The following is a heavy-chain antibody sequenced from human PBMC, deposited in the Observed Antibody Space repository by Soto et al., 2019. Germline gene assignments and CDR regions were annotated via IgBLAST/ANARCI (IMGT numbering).Heavy chain of an antibody. J-gene: IGHJ5*02. Sequence: GGSLRLSCAASGFIFSTTDMSWVRQAPGKGLEWVSTIEGSGATTYYADSVKGRFTISRDNSKNTVYLHMDSLTADDTAVYYCAKNSGWFNTWGQGTRV. CDR3: AKNSGWFNT. V-gene: IGHV3-23*01. D-gene: IGHD3-10*01. CDR2: IEGSGATT. CDR1: GFIFSTTD.